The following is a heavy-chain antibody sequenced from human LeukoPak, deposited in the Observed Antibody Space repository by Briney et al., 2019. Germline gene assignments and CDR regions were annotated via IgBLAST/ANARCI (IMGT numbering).Heavy chain of an antibody. CDR1: GFTFSSYG. Sequence: PGGSLRLSCAASGFTFSSYGMHWVRQAPGKGLEWVAFIRYDGSNKYYADSVKGRFTISRDNSKNTLYLRMNSLRAEDTAVYYCAKDGHYYGSGSYFDYWGQGTLVTVSS. D-gene: IGHD3-10*01. CDR2: IRYDGSNK. V-gene: IGHV3-30*02. J-gene: IGHJ4*02. CDR3: AKDGHYYGSGSYFDY.